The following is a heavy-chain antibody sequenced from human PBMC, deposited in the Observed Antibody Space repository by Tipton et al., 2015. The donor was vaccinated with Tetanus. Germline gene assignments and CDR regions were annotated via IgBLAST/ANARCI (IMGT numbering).Heavy chain of an antibody. V-gene: IGHV4-61*08. CDR2: VHYSGRT. CDR1: GDSVRSGDHD. CDR3: ARSGYYSRAYYHYRMDV. J-gene: IGHJ6*02. Sequence: TLSLTCTVSGDSVRSGDHDWNWIRQPPGKGLEWIGYVHYSGRTNKSPSLKSRVTISVDTSKNQFSLNLSSVTAADTAVYYCARSGYYSRAYYHYRMDVWGQGTTVSASS. D-gene: IGHD3-9*01.